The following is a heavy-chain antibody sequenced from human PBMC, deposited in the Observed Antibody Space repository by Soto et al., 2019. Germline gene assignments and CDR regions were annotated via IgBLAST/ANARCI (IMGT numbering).Heavy chain of an antibody. V-gene: IGHV1-2*04. Sequence: ASVKVSCKASGYTSTAYYIHWVRQAPGQGLEWMGWINPDNGATNYAQNSQDWVTLTRDTSISTAYMELSGLKSDDTAMYYCAREATEATLDYWAQGTLVTVSS. D-gene: IGHD1-1*01. J-gene: IGHJ4*02. CDR3: AREATEATLDY. CDR2: INPDNGAT. CDR1: GYTSTAYY.